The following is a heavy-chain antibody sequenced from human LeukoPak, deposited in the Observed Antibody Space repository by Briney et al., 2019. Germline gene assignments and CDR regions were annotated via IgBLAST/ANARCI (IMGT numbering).Heavy chain of an antibody. CDR1: GGSISSSSYY. Sequence: SETLSLTCTVSGGSISSSSYYWSWIRQPPGKGLEWIGEINHSGSTNYNPSLKSRVTISVDTSKNQFSLKLSSVTAADTAVYYCARTVAGTLDYWGQGTLVTVSS. V-gene: IGHV4-39*07. D-gene: IGHD6-19*01. CDR2: INHSGST. CDR3: ARTVAGTLDY. J-gene: IGHJ4*02.